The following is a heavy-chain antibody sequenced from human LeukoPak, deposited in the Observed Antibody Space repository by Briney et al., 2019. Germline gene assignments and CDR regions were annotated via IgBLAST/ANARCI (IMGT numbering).Heavy chain of an antibody. CDR1: GYNSISFW. CDR2: IDPSDSYT. CDR3: ARHVYSGYDREFDY. D-gene: IGHD5-12*01. Sequence: GESLKISCKGSGYNSISFWISWVRQKPGKGLEWMGRIDPSDSYTKSSPSFQGHVTMSADKSISTAYLQWSSLKASDTAIYYCARHVYSGYDREFDYWGQGTLVTVSS. J-gene: IGHJ4*02. V-gene: IGHV5-10-1*01.